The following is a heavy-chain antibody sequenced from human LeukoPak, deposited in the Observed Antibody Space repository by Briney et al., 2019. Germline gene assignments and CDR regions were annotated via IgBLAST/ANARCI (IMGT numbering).Heavy chain of an antibody. D-gene: IGHD6-19*01. V-gene: IGHV3-30*04. Sequence: GGSLRLSCAASGFTFSSYAMHWVRQAPGKGLEWVAVISYDGSNKYYADSVKGRFTISRGNSKNTLYLQMNSLRAEDTAVYYCAKRGIAVADYWGQGTLVTVSS. CDR1: GFTFSSYA. J-gene: IGHJ4*02. CDR3: AKRGIAVADY. CDR2: ISYDGSNK.